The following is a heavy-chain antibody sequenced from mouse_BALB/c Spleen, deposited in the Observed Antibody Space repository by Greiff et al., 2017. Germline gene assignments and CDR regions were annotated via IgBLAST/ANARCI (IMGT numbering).Heavy chain of an antibody. CDR2: INPGSGGT. V-gene: IGHV1-54*01. CDR1: GYAFTNYL. J-gene: IGHJ2*01. D-gene: IGHD4-1*01. Sequence: VQLQQSGAELVRPGTSVKVSCKASGYAFTNYLIEWVKQRPGQGLELIGVINPGSGGTNYNEKFKGKATLTADKSSSTAYMQLSSLTSDDSAVYFCARGGNWGYWGQGTTLTVSS. CDR3: ARGGNWGY.